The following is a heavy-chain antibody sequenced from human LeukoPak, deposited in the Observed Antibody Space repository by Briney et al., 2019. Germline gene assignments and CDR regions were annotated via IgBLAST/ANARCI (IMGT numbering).Heavy chain of an antibody. Sequence: GASVKVSCKASGGTFSSYAISWVRQAPGQGLEWMGRIIPILGIANYAQKFQGRVTITADKSTSTAYMELSSLRSEDTAVYYCAYKKRYSGYEYYYYGMDVWGQGTTVTVSS. V-gene: IGHV1-69*04. CDR1: GGTFSSYA. CDR3: AYKKRYSGYEYYYYGMDV. D-gene: IGHD5-12*01. J-gene: IGHJ6*02. CDR2: IIPILGIA.